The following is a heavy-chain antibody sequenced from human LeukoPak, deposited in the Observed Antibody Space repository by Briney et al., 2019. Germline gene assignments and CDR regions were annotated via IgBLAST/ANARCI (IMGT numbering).Heavy chain of an antibody. CDR1: GGSISDYS. D-gene: IGHD6-25*01. V-gene: IGHV4-59*01. Sequence: PSETLSLTCTVSGGSISDYSWSWIRQPPGKGLEWIGNLHYNGSANHNPSLKSRVTISSDTSKNQFSLKLTSVTAADTAVYYCARAGGIRTAALDLDYWGQGTLVTVSS. CDR3: ARAGGIRTAALDLDY. CDR2: LHYNGSA. J-gene: IGHJ4*02.